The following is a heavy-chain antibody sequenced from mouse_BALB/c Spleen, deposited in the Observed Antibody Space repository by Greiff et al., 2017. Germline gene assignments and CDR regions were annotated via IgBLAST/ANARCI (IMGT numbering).Heavy chain of an antibody. CDR1: GFSLTGYG. CDR2: IWGDGST. V-gene: IGHV2-6-7*01. CDR3: ARDAPRLGYFDY. Sequence: VQLQESGPGLVAPSQSLSITCTVSGFSLTGYGVNWVRQSPGKGLEWLGMIWGDGSTDYNSALKSRLSISKDNSKSQVFLKMNSLQTDDTARYYCARDAPRLGYFDYWGQGTTLTVSS. J-gene: IGHJ2*01. D-gene: IGHD2-2*01.